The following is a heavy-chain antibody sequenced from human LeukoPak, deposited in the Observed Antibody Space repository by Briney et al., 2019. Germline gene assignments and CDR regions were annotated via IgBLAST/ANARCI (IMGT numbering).Heavy chain of an antibody. CDR3: ATSRGAGATPQSPFDY. J-gene: IGHJ4*02. CDR1: GGSISSGGYY. V-gene: IGHV4-31*03. CDR2: IYYSGST. Sequence: TLSLTCTVSGGSISSGGYYWSWIRQHPGKGLEWIGYIYYSGSTYYNPSLKSRVTISVDTSKNQFSLKLSSVTAADTAVYYCATSRGAGATPQSPFDYWGQGTLVTVSS. D-gene: IGHD1-26*01.